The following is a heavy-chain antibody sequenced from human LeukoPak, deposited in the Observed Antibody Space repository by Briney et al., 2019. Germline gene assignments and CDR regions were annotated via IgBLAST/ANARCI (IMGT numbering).Heavy chain of an antibody. D-gene: IGHD3-10*01. J-gene: IGHJ4*02. Sequence: PGGSLRLSCAASGFTFDDYAMHWVRQAPGKGLEWVTLISWDGGSTYYADSVKGRFTISRDNSKNSLYLQMNSLRAEDTALYYCAKDDGSGSYNNFDYWGQGTLVTVSS. CDR2: ISWDGGST. CDR3: AKDDGSGSYNNFDY. CDR1: GFTFDDYA. V-gene: IGHV3-43D*03.